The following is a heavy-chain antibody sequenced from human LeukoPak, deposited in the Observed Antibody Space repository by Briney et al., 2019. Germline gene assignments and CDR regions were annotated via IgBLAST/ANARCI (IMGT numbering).Heavy chain of an antibody. J-gene: IGHJ3*02. D-gene: IGHD6-13*01. CDR2: IYTSGST. CDR1: GGSISSYY. Sequence: SETLSLTCTVSGGSISSYYWSWIRQPAGKGLEWIGRIYTSGSTNYNPSLKSRVTMSVDTSKNQFSLKLSSVTAADTAVYYCARHTSSSWHHDAFDIWGQGTMVTVSS. V-gene: IGHV4-4*07. CDR3: ARHTSSSWHHDAFDI.